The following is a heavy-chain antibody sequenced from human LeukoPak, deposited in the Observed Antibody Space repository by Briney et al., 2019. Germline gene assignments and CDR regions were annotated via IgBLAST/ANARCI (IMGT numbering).Heavy chain of an antibody. CDR3: ARARGNTYNTFDY. Sequence: PSETLSLTCAVYGVSFTDYYWSWIRQPPEKGLEWIGEINHSGSTNYNPSLKSRLSISVDTSKNQFSLKLSSVTAADTALYYCARARGNTYNTFDYWGQGTLVSVSS. CDR1: GVSFTDYY. CDR2: INHSGST. J-gene: IGHJ4*02. V-gene: IGHV4-34*01. D-gene: IGHD5-18*01.